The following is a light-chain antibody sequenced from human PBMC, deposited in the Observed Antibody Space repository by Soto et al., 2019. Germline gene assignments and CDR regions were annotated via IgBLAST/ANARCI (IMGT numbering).Light chain of an antibody. CDR3: SAYTTRSAV. J-gene: IGLJ1*01. Sequence: QSALTHPASVSGSPGHPITIPCTETSAHVGGYPYVSLYQQPPGKAPKLMIYEVTKRPSGVSNRFSGSKSGKPASLTISGLQAEDEADYYCSAYTTRSAVFGTGTKVTVL. CDR2: EVT. V-gene: IGLV2-14*01. CDR1: SAHVGGYPY.